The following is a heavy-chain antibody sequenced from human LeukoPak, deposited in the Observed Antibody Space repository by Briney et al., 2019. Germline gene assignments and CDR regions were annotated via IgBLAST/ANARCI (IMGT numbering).Heavy chain of an antibody. CDR1: GGSISSSSYY. D-gene: IGHD3-22*01. Sequence: QPSETLSLTCTVSGGSISSSSYYWGWIRQPPGKGLEWIGSIYYSGSTYYNPSLKSRVTISVDTSKNQFSLKLSSVTAADTAVYYCARALGYYDRWGQGTLVTVSS. CDR2: IYYSGST. J-gene: IGHJ4*02. V-gene: IGHV4-39*07. CDR3: ARALGYYDR.